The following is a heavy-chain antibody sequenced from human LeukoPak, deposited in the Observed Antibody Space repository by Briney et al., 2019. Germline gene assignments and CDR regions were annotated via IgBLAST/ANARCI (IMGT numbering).Heavy chain of an antibody. CDR2: IRYDGSNK. CDR3: AKDLDYSTPYYFDY. V-gene: IGHV3-30*02. CDR1: GCTFSSYG. D-gene: IGHD4-11*01. J-gene: IGHJ4*02. Sequence: GGSLRLSCAASGCTFSSYGMHWVRQAPGKGLEWVAFIRYDGSNKYYADSVKGRFTISRDNSKNTLYLQMNSLRAEDTAVYYCAKDLDYSTPYYFDYWGQGTLVTVSS.